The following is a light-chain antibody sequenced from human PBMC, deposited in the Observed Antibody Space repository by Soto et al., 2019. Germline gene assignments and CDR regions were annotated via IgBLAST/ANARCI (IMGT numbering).Light chain of an antibody. J-gene: IGLJ3*02. Sequence: QSVLTQPPSVSAAPGQKVTISCSGSSSNIGNNYVSWYQQLPGTAPKLLIYDNNKRPSGIPDRFSGSKSGTSATLGITGLQTGDEADYYWATWESSLSAVLYGGGTMLTVL. CDR3: ATWESSLSAVL. V-gene: IGLV1-51*01. CDR2: DNN. CDR1: SSNIGNNY.